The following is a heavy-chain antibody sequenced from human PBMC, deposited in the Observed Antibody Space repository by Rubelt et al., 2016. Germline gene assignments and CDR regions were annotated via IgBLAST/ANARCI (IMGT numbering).Heavy chain of an antibody. D-gene: IGHD6-13*01. J-gene: IGHJ4*02. CDR2: ISGAGETI. V-gene: IGHV3-23*04. Sequence: EVQLVESGGGLVQPGGSLRLSCAASGFPFTSYAMSWVRQAPGKGLEWVASISGAGETIYYADSVKGRFTISRDHSKNTLYLRMNSLGAEDTAVYYCAKDRYSSSQGTPDYWGQGTLVTVSS. CDR3: AKDRYSSSQGTPDY. CDR1: GFPFTSYA.